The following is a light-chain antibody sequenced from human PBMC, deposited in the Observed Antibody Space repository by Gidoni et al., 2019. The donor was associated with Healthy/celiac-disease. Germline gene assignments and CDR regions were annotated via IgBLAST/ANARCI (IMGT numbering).Light chain of an antibody. V-gene: IGKV3-11*01. Sequence: EIVLTQSPATLSLSPGERATLSCRASQRVSSYLAWYQQKPGQAPRLLIYDASNRATGIPARFSGSGSGTDFTLTISSLEPEDFAVYYCQQRSNWPTFGGGTKVESK. J-gene: IGKJ4*01. CDR3: QQRSNWPT. CDR1: QRVSSY. CDR2: DAS.